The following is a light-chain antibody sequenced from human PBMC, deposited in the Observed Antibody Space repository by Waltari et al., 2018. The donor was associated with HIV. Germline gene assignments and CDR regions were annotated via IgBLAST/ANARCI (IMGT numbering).Light chain of an antibody. CDR2: GAS. CDR1: QSVIGNY. J-gene: IGKJ2*01. CDR3: QQYGSSPT. V-gene: IGKV3-20*01. Sequence: IVLTQTPGTLSLFPGDRGTLSCRASQSVIGNYLAWYQQRPGQPPRLLIYGASSRPTDIPDRFSGSGSGTDFTLTISRLEPEDFAVYYCQQYGSSPTFGQGTKLEI.